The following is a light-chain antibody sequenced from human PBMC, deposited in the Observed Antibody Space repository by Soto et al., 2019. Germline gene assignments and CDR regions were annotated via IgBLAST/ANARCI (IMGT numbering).Light chain of an antibody. Sequence: EIVLTQSPGTLSLSPGERVTLSCRASQSVGTSWLAWYQQKPGQSPRLLIYSTSSRATGIPDRFSGSGSETDFARTISRLEPEDSAVYYCQQYASSQWTFGQGTKVAIK. CDR3: QQYASSQWT. CDR2: STS. CDR1: QSVGTSW. J-gene: IGKJ1*01. V-gene: IGKV3-20*01.